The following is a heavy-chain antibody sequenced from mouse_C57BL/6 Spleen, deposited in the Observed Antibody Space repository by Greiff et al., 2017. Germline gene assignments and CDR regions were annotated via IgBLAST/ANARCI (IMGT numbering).Heavy chain of an antibody. CDR1: GYTFTSYW. J-gene: IGHJ2*01. D-gene: IGHD1-1*01. V-gene: IGHV1-55*01. CDR3: ALYYYGSSPDY. CDR2: IYPGSGST. Sequence: VQLQQSGAELVKPGASVKMSCKASGYTFTSYWITWVKQRPGQGLEWIGDIYPGSGSTNYNEKFKSKATLTVDTSSSTAYMQLSSLTSEDSAVYYCALYYYGSSPDYWGQGTTLTVSS.